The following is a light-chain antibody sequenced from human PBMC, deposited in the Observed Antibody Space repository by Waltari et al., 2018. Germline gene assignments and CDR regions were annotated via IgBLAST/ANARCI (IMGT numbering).Light chain of an antibody. V-gene: IGLV2-23*01. Sequence: QSALTQPASVSGSPGQSITISCTGTSSDVGTYNLVSWYQHHPDKAPKLIIYEGNKRPSGVYNRFSGSKSGNAASLTISGLQAEDEADYYCRTFAAGSILVFGGGTKLTVL. CDR3: RTFAAGSILV. J-gene: IGLJ3*02. CDR2: EGN. CDR1: SSDVGTYNL.